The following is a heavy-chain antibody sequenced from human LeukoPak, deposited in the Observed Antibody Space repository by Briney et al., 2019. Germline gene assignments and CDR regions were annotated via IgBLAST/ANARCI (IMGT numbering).Heavy chain of an antibody. CDR1: GFTFSSYA. D-gene: IGHD3-22*01. J-gene: IGHJ4*02. CDR3: AKDLDPIYYYDSSGYLLDY. Sequence: AGGSLRLSCAASGFTFSSYAMSWVRQAPGKGLEWVSAISGSGGSTYYADSVKGRFTISRDNSKNTLYLQMNSLRAEDTAVYYCAKDLDPIYYYDSSGYLLDYWGQGTLVTVSS. CDR2: ISGSGGST. V-gene: IGHV3-23*01.